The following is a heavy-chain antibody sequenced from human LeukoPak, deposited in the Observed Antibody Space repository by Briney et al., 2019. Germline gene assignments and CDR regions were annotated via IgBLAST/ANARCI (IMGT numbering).Heavy chain of an antibody. D-gene: IGHD3-22*01. CDR2: TCWNSGSI. Sequence: GGSLRLSCAASGFTLDDYAMLWVRHAPGKGLEWVSGTCWNSGSIGYADSVKGRFTISRDNAKTSLYLQMNSLRAEDTALYYCTKAPYYYESSGYYYALNWGQGTLVTVSS. CDR1: GFTLDDYA. V-gene: IGHV3-9*01. J-gene: IGHJ4*02. CDR3: TKAPYYYESSGYYYALN.